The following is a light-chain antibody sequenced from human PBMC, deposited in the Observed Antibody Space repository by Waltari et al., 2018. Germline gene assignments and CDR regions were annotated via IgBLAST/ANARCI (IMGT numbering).Light chain of an antibody. CDR2: NDD. V-gene: IGLV3-21*02. CDR1: HIGRQS. Sequence: SYVLTQPPSVSVAPGQTAIISCGGYHIGRQSLHWYRQKPGQAPILVVYNDDDRPSGIPERFSGSNSGHTATLTISRVGAGDEADYYCQVWSGSRDHYVFGSGTKVTVL. J-gene: IGLJ1*01. CDR3: QVWSGSRDHYV.